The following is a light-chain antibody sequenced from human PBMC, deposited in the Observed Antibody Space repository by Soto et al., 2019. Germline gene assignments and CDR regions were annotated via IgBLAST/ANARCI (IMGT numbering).Light chain of an antibody. Sequence: DIVMTQSPDSLAVSLGERATINCKSSQSVLYSSNNKNYLAWYQQRPGQPPNLLIYLASTRQSGVPDRFSGSGSGTDFTLTITSLKAEDVSVFYCQQYESTPTNFSQGTKLEMK. CDR1: QSVLYSSNNKNY. CDR2: LAS. V-gene: IGKV4-1*01. CDR3: QQYESTPTN. J-gene: IGKJ2*01.